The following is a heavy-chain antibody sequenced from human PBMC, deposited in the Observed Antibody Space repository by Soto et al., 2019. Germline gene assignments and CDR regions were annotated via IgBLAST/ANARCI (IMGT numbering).Heavy chain of an antibody. CDR1: GFTFSSYG. Sequence: VQLVESGGGVVQPGRSLRLSCAASGFTFSSYGMHWVRQAPGKGLEWVAVIWYDGSNKYYADSVKGRFTISRDNSKNTLYLQMNSLRAEDTAVYYCAREYYAGYYFDYWGQGTLVTVSS. CDR2: IWYDGSNK. D-gene: IGHD1-26*01. J-gene: IGHJ4*02. CDR3: AREYYAGYYFDY. V-gene: IGHV3-33*01.